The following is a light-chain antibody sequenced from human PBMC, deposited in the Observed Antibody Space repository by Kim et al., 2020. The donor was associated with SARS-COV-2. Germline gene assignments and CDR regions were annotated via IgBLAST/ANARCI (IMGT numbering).Light chain of an antibody. J-gene: IGLJ1*01. CDR1: KLGDKY. CDR2: QDS. CDR3: QAWDSSTASFV. V-gene: IGLV3-1*01. Sequence: PGQTASITCSGDKLGDKYACWYQQKPGQSPVLVIYQDSKRPSGIPERFSGSNSGNTATLTISGTQAMDEADYYCQAWDSSTASFVFGTGTKVTVL.